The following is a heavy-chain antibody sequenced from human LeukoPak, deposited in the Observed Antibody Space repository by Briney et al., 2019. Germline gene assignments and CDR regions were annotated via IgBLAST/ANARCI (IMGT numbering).Heavy chain of an antibody. V-gene: IGHV4-39*07. Sequence: PSETLSLTCTVSGGSISSSSYYWGWIRQPPGKGLEWIGSIYYSGSTYYNPSLKSRVTISVDTSKNQFSLKLSSVTAADTAVYYCARGEALPYFDYWGQGTLVTVSS. CDR2: IYYSGST. J-gene: IGHJ4*02. CDR3: ARGEALPYFDY. D-gene: IGHD1-26*01. CDR1: GGSISSSSYY.